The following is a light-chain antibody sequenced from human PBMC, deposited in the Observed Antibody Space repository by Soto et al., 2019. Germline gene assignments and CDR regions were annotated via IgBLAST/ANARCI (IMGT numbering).Light chain of an antibody. Sequence: DIQITQSPSSLSASVGDRVTITCRASQSISSYLNWYQQKPGKAPKLLIYAASSLQSGCPSMFSGSGSGTDFTLTISSLQPEDFATYYCQPSYSNHNAFGQGTK. J-gene: IGKJ1*01. CDR2: AAS. CDR1: QSISSY. V-gene: IGKV1-39*01. CDR3: QPSYSNHNA.